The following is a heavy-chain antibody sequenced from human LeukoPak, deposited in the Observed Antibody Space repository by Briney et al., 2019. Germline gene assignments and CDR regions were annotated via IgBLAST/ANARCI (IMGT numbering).Heavy chain of an antibody. V-gene: IGHV3-23*01. D-gene: IGHD2-2*01. CDR1: GFTFSSYA. J-gene: IGHJ6*02. Sequence: GGSLRLSCAASGFTFSSYAMSWVRQAPGKGLEWVSAISGSGGSTYYADSVKGRFTISRDNSKKTLYLQMKSLRAEDTAVYYCAKPRGYCSSTSCGSYYYYYGMDVWGQGTTVTVSS. CDR2: ISGSGGST. CDR3: AKPRGYCSSTSCGSYYYYYGMDV.